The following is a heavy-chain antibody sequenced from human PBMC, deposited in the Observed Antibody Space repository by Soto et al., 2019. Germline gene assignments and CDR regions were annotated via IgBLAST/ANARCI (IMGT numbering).Heavy chain of an antibody. CDR1: GGTFSSYA. J-gene: IGHJ6*02. CDR3: ARTGTTRDYYYYGMDV. CDR2: IIPIFGTA. D-gene: IGHD1-1*01. Sequence: SVKVSCKASGGTFSSYAISWVQQAPGQGLEWMGGIIPIFGTANYAQKFQGRVTITADKSTSTAYMELSSLRSEDTAVYYCARTGTTRDYYYYGMDVWGQGATVTVSS. V-gene: IGHV1-69*06.